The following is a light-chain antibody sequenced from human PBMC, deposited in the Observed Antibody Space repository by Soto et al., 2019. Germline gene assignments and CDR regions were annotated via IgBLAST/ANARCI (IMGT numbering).Light chain of an antibody. CDR3: QQYSNYPLT. Sequence: AIQMTQSPSSISASTGDRVTITCRASQGISSYLAWYQQKPGKAPKLLIYAASILQNGVPSRFSGSGSGTDFTLIINSLQTEDFGTYYCQQYSNYPLTFGQGTKVEI. CDR1: QGISSY. CDR2: AAS. J-gene: IGKJ1*01. V-gene: IGKV1-8*01.